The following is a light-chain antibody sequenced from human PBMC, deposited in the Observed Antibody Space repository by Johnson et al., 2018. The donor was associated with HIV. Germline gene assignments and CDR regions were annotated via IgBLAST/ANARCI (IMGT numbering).Light chain of an antibody. CDR3: GTWDSSLSAYV. CDR2: DNN. J-gene: IGLJ1*01. V-gene: IGLV1-51*01. Sequence: QSVLTQPPSVSAAPGQKVTISCSGSSSNIGNNYVSWYQQLPGTAPKLLIYDNNKRPSGIPDRFSGSKSGTSATLGITGLQTGDEADYYCGTWDSSLSAYVLGTGTKVIVL. CDR1: SSNIGNNY.